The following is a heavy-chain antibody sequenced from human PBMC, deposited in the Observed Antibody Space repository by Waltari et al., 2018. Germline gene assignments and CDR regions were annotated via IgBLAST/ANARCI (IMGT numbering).Heavy chain of an antibody. D-gene: IGHD1-7*01. J-gene: IGHJ4*02. CDR2: ISSRVSPR. CDR1: GFTFSDYY. V-gene: IGHV3-11*04. Sequence: QVQLVESGGGLVKPGGSLRLSCAASGFTFSDYYMSWIRQAPGKGLEWVSYISSRVSPRFYADSVKGRFTSSRDNAKNSLYLQMNSLRAEDTAVYYCAKDGMTGTIDYWGQGILVTVSS. CDR3: AKDGMTGTIDY.